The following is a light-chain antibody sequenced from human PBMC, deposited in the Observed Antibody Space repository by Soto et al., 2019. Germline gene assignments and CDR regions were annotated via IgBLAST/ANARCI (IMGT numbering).Light chain of an antibody. V-gene: IGKV3-20*01. CDR2: RTS. CDR1: QSVISSY. CDR3: QQYDSSPRT. Sequence: EIVLTQSPGTLSLSPGEIATLSCRASQSVISSYLAWYQQKPGQAPRLLIYRTSNRATGIPDRFSGSGSGTDFTLTISRLEPEDFAVYWCQQYDSSPRTFGKGTKVDIK. J-gene: IGKJ1*01.